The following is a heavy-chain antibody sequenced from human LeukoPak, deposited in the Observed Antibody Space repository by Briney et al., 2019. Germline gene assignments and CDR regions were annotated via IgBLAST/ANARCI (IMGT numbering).Heavy chain of an antibody. CDR1: GFTFSDYY. CDR3: ARAPHYSNYGPYYYGMDV. CDR2: ISSNSSYT. Sequence: PGGSLRLSCAASGFTFSDYYMSWLRQAPGKGLEWVSYISSNSSYTNYADSVKGRFTISRDNAKNSLYLQMNSLRAEDTAVYYCARAPHYSNYGPYYYGMDVGGQGTTVTVSS. J-gene: IGHJ6*02. D-gene: IGHD4-11*01. V-gene: IGHV3-11*06.